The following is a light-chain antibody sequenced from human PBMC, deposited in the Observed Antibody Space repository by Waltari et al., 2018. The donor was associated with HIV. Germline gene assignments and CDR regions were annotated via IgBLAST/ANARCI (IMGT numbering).Light chain of an antibody. CDR1: TSDFGLYNF. J-gene: IGLJ3*02. Sequence: QSALTQPASVSGSPGQSITISCTGSTSDFGLYNFISWYQPHPGGVPKVIISDVSSRHSGFSIRFAGSKSANTASLTISWIQAEDEADYYSTSFTRNYTVMFGGETKVTVL. CDR2: DVS. CDR3: TSFTRNYTVM. V-gene: IGLV2-14*03.